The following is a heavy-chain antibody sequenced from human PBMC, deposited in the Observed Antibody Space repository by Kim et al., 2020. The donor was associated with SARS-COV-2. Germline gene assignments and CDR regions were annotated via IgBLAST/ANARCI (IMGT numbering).Heavy chain of an antibody. D-gene: IGHD3-16*01. V-gene: IGHV3-23*01. CDR2: ISPPGDET. Sequence: GGSLRLSCAASGFFFPRYAMSWVRQAPGKGLEWVSAISPPGDETFYADSVKGRFTISRDDSKNTVYLQMNSLRADDTAVYYCANRRGGTSWYEHWGQGAPLTVSS. CDR3: ANRRGGTSWYEH. CDR1: GFFFPRYA. J-gene: IGHJ5*02.